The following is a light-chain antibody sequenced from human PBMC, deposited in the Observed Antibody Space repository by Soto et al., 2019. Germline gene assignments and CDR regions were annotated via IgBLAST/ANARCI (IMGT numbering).Light chain of an antibody. CDR2: EDS. CDR3: CSYAGSSTFV. CDR1: SSDVGSYNL. V-gene: IGLV2-23*02. J-gene: IGLJ3*02. Sequence: QSVLAQPASVSGSPGQSITISCTGTSSDVGSYNLVSWYQQHPGKAPKLMIYEDSKRPSGVSNRFSGSKSGNTASLTISGLRAEDEADYYCCSYAGSSTFVFGGGTKLTVL.